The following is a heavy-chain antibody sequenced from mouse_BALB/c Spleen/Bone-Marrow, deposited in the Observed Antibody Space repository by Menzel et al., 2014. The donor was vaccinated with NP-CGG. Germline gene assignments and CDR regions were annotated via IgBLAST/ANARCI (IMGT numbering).Heavy chain of an antibody. V-gene: IGHV1-4*01. J-gene: IGHJ2*01. CDR2: INPSSGYT. D-gene: IGHD1-1*01. CDR1: GYTFTSYT. Sequence: QVQLKQSGAELARPGASVKMSCKASGYTFTSYTMHWVKQRPGQGLEWIGYINPSSGYTNYNQKFKDKATLTADRSSSTAYMQLSSLTSEDSAVYYCARSGRLLRDPYVDYWGQGTTLTVSS. CDR3: ARSGRLLRDPYVDY.